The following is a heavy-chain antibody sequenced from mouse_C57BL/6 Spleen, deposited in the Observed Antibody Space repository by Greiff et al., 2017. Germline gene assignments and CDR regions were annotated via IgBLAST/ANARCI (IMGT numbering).Heavy chain of an antibody. Sequence: EVKLMESGGGLVKPGGSLKLSCAASGFTFSDYGMHWVRQAPEKGLEWVAYISSGSSTIYYADTVKGRFTISRDNAKNTLFLQMTSLRSEDTAMYYCARKEIYLDYWGQGTTLTVSS. V-gene: IGHV5-17*01. CDR3: ARKEIYLDY. CDR2: ISSGSSTI. CDR1: GFTFSDYG. J-gene: IGHJ2*01.